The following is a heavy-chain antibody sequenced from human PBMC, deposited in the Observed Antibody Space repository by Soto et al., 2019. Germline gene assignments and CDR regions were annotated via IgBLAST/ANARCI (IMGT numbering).Heavy chain of an antibody. CDR2: IIPIFGTA. V-gene: IGHV1-69*01. CDR1: GGTSSSYA. CDR3: ARDGIAVAGTYHYYYGMDV. D-gene: IGHD6-19*01. J-gene: IGHJ6*02. Sequence: QVQLVQSGAEVKKPGSSVKVSCKASGGTSSSYAISWVRQAPGQGLEWMGGIIPIFGTANYAQKFQGRVTITADESTSTAYMELSSLRSEDTAVYYCARDGIAVAGTYHYYYGMDVWGQGTTVTVSS.